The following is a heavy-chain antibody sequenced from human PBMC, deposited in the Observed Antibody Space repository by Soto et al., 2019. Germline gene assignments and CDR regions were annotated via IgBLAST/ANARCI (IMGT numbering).Heavy chain of an antibody. Sequence: GGSLRLSCAASGFSFSDYYMTWIRQAPGQGLEWVSYISSRSGTIFYAGSVKGRFTLSRDNSKNSMYLQMNSLRAEDTAVYYCAREVNRALVGSPHYFDYRGQGTLVTVS. CDR1: GFSFSDYY. J-gene: IGHJ4*01. D-gene: IGHD5-18*01. CDR2: ISSRSGTI. CDR3: AREVNRALVGSPHYFDY. V-gene: IGHV3-11*01.